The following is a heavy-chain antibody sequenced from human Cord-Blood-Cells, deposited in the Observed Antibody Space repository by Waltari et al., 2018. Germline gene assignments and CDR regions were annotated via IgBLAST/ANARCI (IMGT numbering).Heavy chain of an antibody. CDR3: ARDSGNWYFDL. CDR2: IYYSGST. CDR1: GGSVSSGSYY. D-gene: IGHD1-26*01. Sequence: QVQLQESGPGLVKPSETLSLTCTVSGGSVSSGSYYWSWIRQPPGKGLEWIGYIYYSGSTNHNPSLKSRVTISVDTSKNQFSLKLSSVTAADTAVYYCARDSGNWYFDLWGRGTLVTVSS. J-gene: IGHJ2*01. V-gene: IGHV4-61*01.